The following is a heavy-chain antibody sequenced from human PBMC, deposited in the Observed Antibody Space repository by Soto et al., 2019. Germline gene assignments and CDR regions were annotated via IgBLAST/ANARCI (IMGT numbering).Heavy chain of an antibody. J-gene: IGHJ4*02. V-gene: IGHV5-51*01. CDR2: IYPGDSDI. Sequence: GESLKISCKGSGYTFPSSWIVWVRQMPGKGLEWMGIIYPGDSDIRYSPSFQGQVTISVDKSIRTAYLQWSSLKASDTAMYYCARLGGHYDFWRGYYLDYWGQGTQVTVSS. CDR3: ARLGGHYDFWRGYYLDY. D-gene: IGHD3-3*01. CDR1: GYTFPSSW.